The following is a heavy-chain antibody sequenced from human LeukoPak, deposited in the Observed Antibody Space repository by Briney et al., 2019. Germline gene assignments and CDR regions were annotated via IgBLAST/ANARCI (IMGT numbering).Heavy chain of an antibody. D-gene: IGHD5-24*01. J-gene: IGHJ5*01. V-gene: IGHV5-51*01. CDR3: AEGDGYTYRSDS. Sequence: HGESLKISCKGSGYTNINYWIAWVRQMPGKGLEWMGVIYPGDSDTRYSPSFEGQVTISADKSITTAHLQWSSLEASDTAIYFCAEGDGYTYRSDSWDQGTLVTVSS. CDR1: GYTNINYW. CDR2: IYPGDSDT.